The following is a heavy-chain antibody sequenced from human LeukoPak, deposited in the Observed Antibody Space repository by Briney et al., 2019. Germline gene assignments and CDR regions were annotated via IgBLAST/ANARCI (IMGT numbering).Heavy chain of an antibody. J-gene: IGHJ4*02. CDR2: IYSGGST. CDR3: ARHDGTGQYNPLDY. Sequence: GGSLRLSCAASGFTVSSNYMSWVRQAPGKGLEWVSVIYSGGSTYYADSVKGRFTISRDNSKNTLYLQMNSLRAEDTAIYYCARHDGTGQYNPLDYWGQGTRVIVSS. V-gene: IGHV3-66*04. D-gene: IGHD3-9*01. CDR1: GFTVSSNY.